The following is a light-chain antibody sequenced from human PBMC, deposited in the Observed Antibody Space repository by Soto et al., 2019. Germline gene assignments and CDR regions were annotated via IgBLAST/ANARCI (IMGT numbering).Light chain of an antibody. V-gene: IGLV1-44*01. CDR2: INN. CDR3: AAWDASLNGVV. J-gene: IGLJ2*01. CDR1: SSNIGSNS. Sequence: QSVLTQPPSASGTPGQSVTISCSGSSSNIGSNSVNWYQQLPGTAPKLVIYINNQRPSGVPDRFSGSKSGTSASLAISGLHSEDEGDYYCAAWDASLNGVVFGGVTKLTVL.